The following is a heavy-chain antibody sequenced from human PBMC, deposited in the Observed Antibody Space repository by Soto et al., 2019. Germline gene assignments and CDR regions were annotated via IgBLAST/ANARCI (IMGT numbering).Heavy chain of an antibody. V-gene: IGHV2-5*01. CDR1: GFSLSTSGVG. Sequence: QITLKESGPTLVKPTQTLTLTCTFSGFSLSTSGVGVGWIRQPPGKALEWLALIYWNDDKRYSPSLKSRLTITTDTSKNQVVLTMTNMDPVDTATYYCAHSGNYYDSSGYSRPFDYWGQGTLVTVSS. D-gene: IGHD3-22*01. CDR3: AHSGNYYDSSGYSRPFDY. J-gene: IGHJ4*02. CDR2: IYWNDDK.